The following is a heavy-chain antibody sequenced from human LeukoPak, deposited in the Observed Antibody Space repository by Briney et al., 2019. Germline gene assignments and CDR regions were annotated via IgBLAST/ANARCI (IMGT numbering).Heavy chain of an antibody. CDR1: GGTFSSYA. J-gene: IGHJ6*02. CDR2: IIPIFGTA. V-gene: IGHV1-69*01. Sequence: ASVKVSCKASGGTFSSYAISWARQAPGQGLEWMGGIIPIFGTANYAQKFQGRVTITADESTSTAYMELSSLRSEDTAVYYCARVLYRSSSSGGFYYYGMDVWGQGTTVTVSS. D-gene: IGHD6-6*01. CDR3: ARVLYRSSSSGGFYYYGMDV.